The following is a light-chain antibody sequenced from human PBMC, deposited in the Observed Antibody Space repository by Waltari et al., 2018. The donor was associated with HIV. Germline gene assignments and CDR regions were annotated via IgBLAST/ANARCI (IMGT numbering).Light chain of an antibody. J-gene: IGLJ3*02. Sequence: QPVLTQSSSASASLRSSVKLTCTLTSGHSRNIIAWHQQQPGKAPRYLMKLEGGGGYNKGSGLPDRFSASSSGADRYLTISNLQFEDEADYYCDTWDSSTSVFGGGTKVTVL. V-gene: IGLV4-60*02. CDR3: DTWDSSTSV. CDR2: LEGGGGY. CDR1: SGHSRNI.